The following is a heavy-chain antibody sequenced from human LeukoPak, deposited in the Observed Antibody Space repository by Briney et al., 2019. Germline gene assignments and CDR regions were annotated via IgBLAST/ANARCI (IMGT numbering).Heavy chain of an antibody. V-gene: IGHV3-23*01. CDR2: ISGRGGST. CDR1: GFTFSSYW. J-gene: IGHJ4*02. D-gene: IGHD6-13*01. CDR3: AKYSSSGGYFDY. Sequence: LPGGSLRLSCAASGFTFSSYWMHWVRQAPGKGLEWVSAISGRGGSTYYADSVKGRFTISRDNSKNTLYLQMNSLRAEDTAVYYCAKYSSSGGYFDYWGQGTLVTVSS.